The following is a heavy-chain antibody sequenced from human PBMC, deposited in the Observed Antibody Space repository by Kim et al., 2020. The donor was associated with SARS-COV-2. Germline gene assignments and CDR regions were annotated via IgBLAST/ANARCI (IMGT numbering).Heavy chain of an antibody. V-gene: IGHV3-49*03. D-gene: IGHD6-19*01. CDR2: IRSKAYGGTT. CDR3: TRDVYSSGWYNYYYYGMDV. CDR1: GFTFGDYA. Sequence: GGSLRLSCTASGFTFGDYAMSWFRQAPGKGLEWVGFIRSKAYGGTTEYAASVKGRFTISRDDSKSIAYLQMNSLKTEDTAVYYCTRDVYSSGWYNYYYYGMDVWGQGTTVTVSS. J-gene: IGHJ6*02.